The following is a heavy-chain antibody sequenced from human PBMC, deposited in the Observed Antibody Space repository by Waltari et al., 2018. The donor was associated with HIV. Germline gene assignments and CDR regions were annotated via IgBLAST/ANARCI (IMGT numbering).Heavy chain of an antibody. D-gene: IGHD3-3*01. V-gene: IGHV3-23*01. CDR2: IRGSGGST. CDR1: GFTFSSYA. J-gene: IGHJ4*02. CDR3: ATHDFWSVFGRDYFDY. Sequence: EVQLLESGGGLVQPGGSLRLSCAAFGFTFSSYAMSWGRPAPGKGLEWVAAIRGSGGSTYDADAVKGRFTISRDNSKNTLYLQMNSLRAEDTAVYYCATHDFWSVFGRDYFDYWGQGTLVTVSS.